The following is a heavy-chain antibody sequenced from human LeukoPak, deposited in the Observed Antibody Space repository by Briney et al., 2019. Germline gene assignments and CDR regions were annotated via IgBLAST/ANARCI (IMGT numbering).Heavy chain of an antibody. CDR3: ARGDRPSYNWNDEQPNWFDP. CDR2: IYTSGRT. V-gene: IGHV4-4*07. D-gene: IGHD1-20*01. CDR1: GGSISGDY. J-gene: IGHJ5*02. Sequence: PSETLSLTCTVSGGSISGDYWSWIRQPAGTGLEWIGRIYTSGRTIYNPSLKSRVTMSVDTSKNQFSLNLYSVTAADTAVYYCARGDRPSYNWNDEQPNWFDPWGQGTLVTVSS.